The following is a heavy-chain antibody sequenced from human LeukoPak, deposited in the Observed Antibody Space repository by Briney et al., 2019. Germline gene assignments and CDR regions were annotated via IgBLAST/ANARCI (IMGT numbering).Heavy chain of an antibody. D-gene: IGHD6-19*01. J-gene: IGHJ4*02. Sequence: PPETLPLTCSVSGGSISSSSYYWGWIRQPPGKGLEWIGSIYYSGSTYYNPSLKSRVTISVDTSRNQFSLKLSSVTAADTAVYYCASLAVAGLSEGYWGQGTLVIVSS. CDR3: ASLAVAGLSEGY. V-gene: IGHV4-39*01. CDR2: IYYSGST. CDR1: GGSISSSSYY.